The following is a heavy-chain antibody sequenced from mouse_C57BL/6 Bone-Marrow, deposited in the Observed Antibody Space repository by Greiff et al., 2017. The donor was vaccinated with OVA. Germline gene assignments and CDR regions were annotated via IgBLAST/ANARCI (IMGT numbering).Heavy chain of an antibody. J-gene: IGHJ4*01. V-gene: IGHV5-4*03. CDR3: ARSDAYAMDY. D-gene: IGHD2-3*01. CDR2: ISDGGSYT. Sequence: EVKLMESGGGLVKPGGSLKLSCAASGFTFSSYAMSWVRQTPEKRLEWVATISDGGSYTYSPDNVKGRFTISRDNAKNNLYLQMSHLKSEDTAMYYCARSDAYAMDYWGQGTSVTVSS. CDR1: GFTFSSYA.